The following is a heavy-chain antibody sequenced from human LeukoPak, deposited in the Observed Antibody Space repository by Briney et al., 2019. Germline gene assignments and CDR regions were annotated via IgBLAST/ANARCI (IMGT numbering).Heavy chain of an antibody. Sequence: GGSLRLSCAASGFTFSRYSMNWVRQAAGRGLEWVSSISSSSSYIYYADSLKGRFTISRDNAKNSLYLQMNSLRAEDTAVYFCARDRIIYGDYGDAFDIWGQGTMVTVSS. D-gene: IGHD4-17*01. J-gene: IGHJ3*02. CDR3: ARDRIIYGDYGDAFDI. V-gene: IGHV3-21*01. CDR1: GFTFSRYS. CDR2: ISSSSSYI.